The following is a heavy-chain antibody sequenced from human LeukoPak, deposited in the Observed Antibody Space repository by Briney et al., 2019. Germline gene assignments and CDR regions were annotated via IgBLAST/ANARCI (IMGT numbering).Heavy chain of an antibody. J-gene: IGHJ4*02. V-gene: IGHV3-74*01. Sequence: GGSLRLSCAPSGFTFRSYWMHWVRQAPGKGLVWVARINSDGTSTNYADSVKGRLTISRDNAKNTLYLQVHSLRVEDTAVYYCARGPPGGNWGFDYWGKGTLVTVSS. CDR1: GFTFRSYW. D-gene: IGHD7-27*01. CDR2: INSDGTST. CDR3: ARGPPGGNWGFDY.